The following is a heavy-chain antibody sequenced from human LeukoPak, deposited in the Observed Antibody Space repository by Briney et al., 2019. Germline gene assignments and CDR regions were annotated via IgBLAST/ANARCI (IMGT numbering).Heavy chain of an antibody. Sequence: ASVKVSCKASGYIFSIYAMIWVRQAPGQGLELMGWIETNTGNPTYAQGFTGRFVFSLDTTVSTAYLQISSLRAEDTAVYYCAKIPQVAIFSVPNFDYWGQGTLVTVSS. CDR1: GYIFSIYA. CDR3: AKIPQVAIFSVPNFDY. V-gene: IGHV7-4-1*02. D-gene: IGHD3-3*01. J-gene: IGHJ4*02. CDR2: IETNTGNP.